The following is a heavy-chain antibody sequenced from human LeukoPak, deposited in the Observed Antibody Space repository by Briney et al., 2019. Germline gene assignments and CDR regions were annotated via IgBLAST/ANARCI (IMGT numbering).Heavy chain of an antibody. CDR3: AEARVWEFSS. CDR1: GFTFSSYW. Sequence: GGSLRLSCAASGFTFSSYWMGWVRQAPGMGLEWVATIKQDGSEKYYLDSVKGRFTISRDNAKNSLFLQMNSLRAEDTAVYYCAEARVWEFSSWGQGTLVTVSS. V-gene: IGHV3-7*01. D-gene: IGHD1-26*01. CDR2: IKQDGSEK. J-gene: IGHJ5*02.